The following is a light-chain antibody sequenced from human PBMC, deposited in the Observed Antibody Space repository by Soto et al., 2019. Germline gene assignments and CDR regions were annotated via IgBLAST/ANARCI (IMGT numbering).Light chain of an antibody. Sequence: ETMLTHSPATLSASPGERVTLSCRATQSVTYNLAWYQQKPGQAPRLLIYGASTRATGIPARFSGRGSGTEFTLTITGLQAEDFAVYYCPQYNAWLWTFGQGTKVEIK. CDR2: GAS. CDR3: PQYNAWLWT. V-gene: IGKV3-15*01. J-gene: IGKJ1*01. CDR1: QSVTYN.